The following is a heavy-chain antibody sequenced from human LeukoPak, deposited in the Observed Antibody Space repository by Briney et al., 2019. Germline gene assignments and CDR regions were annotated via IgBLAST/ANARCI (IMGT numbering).Heavy chain of an antibody. D-gene: IGHD4-17*01. V-gene: IGHV3-7*01. CDR3: ARERGGDGDPQFVFDY. J-gene: IGHJ4*02. CDR1: GFTFSSYW. CDR2: IKQDGSEK. Sequence: GGSLRLSCAASGFTFSSYWMSWVRQAPGKGLEWVANIKQDGSEKYYVDSVKGRFTISRDNAKNSLYLQMNSLRVEDTAVYYCARERGGDGDPQFVFDYWGQGTLVTVSS.